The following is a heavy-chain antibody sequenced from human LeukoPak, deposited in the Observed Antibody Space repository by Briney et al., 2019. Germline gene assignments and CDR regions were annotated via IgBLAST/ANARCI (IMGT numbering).Heavy chain of an antibody. CDR2: IYYSGST. Sequence: SETLSLTCTVSGGSISSSRYYWGWICQPPGKGPVWIRIIYYSGSTYYNPSLKSRVTILVDTSKNQFSLKLSSVTAADTAVYYCASPLGYCSSTNCYGDYWGQGTLVTVSS. CDR1: GGSISSSRYY. V-gene: IGHV4-39*01. J-gene: IGHJ4*02. D-gene: IGHD2-2*01. CDR3: ASPLGYCSSTNCYGDY.